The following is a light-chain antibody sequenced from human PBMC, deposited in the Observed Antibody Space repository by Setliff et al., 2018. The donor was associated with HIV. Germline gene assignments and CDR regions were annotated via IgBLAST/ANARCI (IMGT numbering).Light chain of an antibody. CDR1: SSDVGNYNL. J-gene: IGLJ1*01. CDR3: ASYTKRNVFV. CDR2: EVT. V-gene: IGLV2-23*02. Sequence: QSVLTQPASVSGSPGQSITISCTGTSSDVGNYNLVSWYQHHPGKAPILMVYEVTKRPSGVSNRFSGSKSGNTASLTISGLQAEDEADYYCASYTKRNVFVFGTGTKVTVL.